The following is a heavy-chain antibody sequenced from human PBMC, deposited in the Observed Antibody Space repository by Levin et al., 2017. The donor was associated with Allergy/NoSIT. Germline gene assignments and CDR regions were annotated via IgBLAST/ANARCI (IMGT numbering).Heavy chain of an antibody. V-gene: IGHV3-73*01. J-gene: IGHJ4*02. D-gene: IGHD3-22*01. CDR3: TTRGDYYDSSGRP. CDR1: GFTFSGSS. Sequence: KVSCAASGFTFSGSSIHWVRQASGKGLEWVGRIRSKANNNATAYAASVRGRFTISRDDSKNTAFLQMNSLKTEDTAVYYCTTRGDYYDSSGRPWGQGTLVTVSS. CDR2: IRSKANNNAT.